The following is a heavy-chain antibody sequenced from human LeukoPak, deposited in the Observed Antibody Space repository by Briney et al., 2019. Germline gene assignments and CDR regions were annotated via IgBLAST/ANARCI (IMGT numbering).Heavy chain of an antibody. D-gene: IGHD2-15*01. Sequence: ATVKVSCKASGYSFSSFDINWVRQAPGQGLEWMGWMNPNSGNTGYAQKFQGRVTITRNSSISTAYMDLSSLRSEDTAMYYCARGLEYCSGGSCYNFDYWGQGTLVTISS. CDR2: MNPNSGNT. J-gene: IGHJ4*02. V-gene: IGHV1-8*03. CDR3: ARGLEYCSGGSCYNFDY. CDR1: GYSFSSFD.